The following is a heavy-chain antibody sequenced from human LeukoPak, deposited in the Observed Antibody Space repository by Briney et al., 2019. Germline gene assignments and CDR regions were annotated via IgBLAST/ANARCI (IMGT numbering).Heavy chain of an antibody. CDR3: ARTELGYCSSTSCSLDP. CDR2: IYPGDSDT. V-gene: IGHV5-51*01. D-gene: IGHD2-2*01. Sequence: GESLKISCKGSGYSFTSYWIGWVRQMPGKGLEWMGIIYPGDSDTRYSPSFQGQVTISADKSISTAYLQWSSLKASDTAMYYCARTELGYCSSTSCSLDPWGQGTLVTVSS. CDR1: GYSFTSYW. J-gene: IGHJ5*02.